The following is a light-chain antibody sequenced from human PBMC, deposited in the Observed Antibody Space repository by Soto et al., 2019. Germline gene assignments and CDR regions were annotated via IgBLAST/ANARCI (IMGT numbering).Light chain of an antibody. J-gene: IGLJ1*01. CDR3: TSYEGTYSFFHV. CDR1: SSNIGSNY. V-gene: IGLV1-47*01. Sequence: QSVLTQPPSASGTPGQRVTISCSGSSSNIGSNYVYWYQQLPGTAPKLLIYRNNQRPSGVPDRFSGSKSGTSASLAVSGLQSEDEADYYCTSYEGTYSFFHVFGTGTKVTVL. CDR2: RNN.